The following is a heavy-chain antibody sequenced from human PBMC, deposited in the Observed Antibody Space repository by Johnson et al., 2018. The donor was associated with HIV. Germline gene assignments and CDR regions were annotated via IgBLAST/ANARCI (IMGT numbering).Heavy chain of an antibody. Sequence: QVQLVESGGGVVQPGRSLRLSCAASGFTFSSYGMHWVRQAPGKGLEWVAVIWYDGSNKYYADSVKGRFTISRDNSKNTLYLQMNSLRAEDTAVYYCARAVCRGGRCYSHDAFDIWGQGTMVTVSS. CDR2: IWYDGSNK. J-gene: IGHJ3*02. V-gene: IGHV3-33*01. D-gene: IGHD2-15*01. CDR3: ARAVCRGGRCYSHDAFDI. CDR1: GFTFSSYG.